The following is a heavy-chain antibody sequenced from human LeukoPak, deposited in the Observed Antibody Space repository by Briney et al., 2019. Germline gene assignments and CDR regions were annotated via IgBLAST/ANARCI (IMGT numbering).Heavy chain of an antibody. CDR3: AKARTVSTDPIDY. J-gene: IGHJ4*02. CDR2: ISWNSGSI. D-gene: IGHD4-11*01. CDR1: GFTFDDYA. V-gene: IGHV3-9*01. Sequence: GGSLRLSCAASGFTFDDYAMHWVRQAPGKGLEWVSGISWNSGSIGYADSVKGRFTISRDNDKNTVYLQMNSLRAEDTAVYYCAKARTVSTDPIDYWGQGTLVTVSS.